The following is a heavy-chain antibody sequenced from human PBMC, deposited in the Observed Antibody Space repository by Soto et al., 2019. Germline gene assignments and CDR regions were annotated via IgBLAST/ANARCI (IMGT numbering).Heavy chain of an antibody. CDR2: ISYDGSNK. CDR3: AKASDYGDYWFDP. V-gene: IGHV3-30*18. D-gene: IGHD4-17*01. J-gene: IGHJ5*02. CDR1: GFTFSSYG. Sequence: PGGSLRLSCAASGFTFSSYGMHWVRQAPGKGLEWVAVISYDGSNKYYADSVKGRFTIFSDNSKNTLYLQMNSLRAEDTAVYYCAKASDYGDYWFDPWGQGTLVTVSS.